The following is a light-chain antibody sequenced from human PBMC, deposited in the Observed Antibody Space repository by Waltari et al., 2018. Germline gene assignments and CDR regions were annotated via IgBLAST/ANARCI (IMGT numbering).Light chain of an antibody. CDR1: SSDVGSYNL. CDR2: EVT. CDR3: CSYAGSSTVV. J-gene: IGLJ2*01. Sequence: QSALTQPASVSGSPRQSITISCTGTSSDVGSYNLVSWYQQHPGKAPKLMIYEVTKRPSGVSNRFSGSKSCNTASLTISGLQAEDEADYYCCSYAGSSTVVFGGGTKLTVL. V-gene: IGLV2-23*02.